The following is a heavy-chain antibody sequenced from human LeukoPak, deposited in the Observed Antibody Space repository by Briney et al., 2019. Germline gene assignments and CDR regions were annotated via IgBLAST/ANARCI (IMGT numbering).Heavy chain of an antibody. D-gene: IGHD1-20*01. V-gene: IGHV3-7*01. Sequence: PGGSLRLSCAASGFIFSNYWMSWVRQAPGKGLEWVANIKQDGGEKYYVDSVKGRFTISRDNAKNSLYLQMNSLRAEDTAVYYCARVPNWNDDGLDYWGQGTLVTVSS. J-gene: IGHJ4*02. CDR2: IKQDGGEK. CDR1: GFIFSNYW. CDR3: ARVPNWNDDGLDY.